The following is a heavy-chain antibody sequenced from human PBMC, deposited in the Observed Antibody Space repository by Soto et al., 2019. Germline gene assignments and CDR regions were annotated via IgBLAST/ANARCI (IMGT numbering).Heavy chain of an antibody. D-gene: IGHD4-17*01. CDR3: AKGYGDYVREVAH. Sequence: DVQLLESGGALVQPGASLRLSCATSGFAFTSYAMSWVRQAPGKGVEWVSTIGGTGGTTYYADSVKGRFTISKDDSKNTVYLQMNSLRAEDTGIYYCAKGYGDYVREVAHWGQGTLVTVSS. CDR2: IGGTGGTT. V-gene: IGHV3-23*01. CDR1: GFAFTSYA. J-gene: IGHJ4*02.